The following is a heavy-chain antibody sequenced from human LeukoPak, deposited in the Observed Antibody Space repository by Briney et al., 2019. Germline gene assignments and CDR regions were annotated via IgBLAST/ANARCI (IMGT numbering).Heavy chain of an antibody. Sequence: GASVKVSCKASGYTFTGYYMHWVRQAPGQGLEWMGWINPNSGGTNYAQKFRGRVTMTRDTSISTAYMELSRLRSDDTAVYYCAGDRIAAAGRNAFDIWGQGTMVPVSS. J-gene: IGHJ3*02. CDR1: GYTFTGYY. CDR2: INPNSGGT. CDR3: AGDRIAAAGRNAFDI. D-gene: IGHD6-13*01. V-gene: IGHV1-2*02.